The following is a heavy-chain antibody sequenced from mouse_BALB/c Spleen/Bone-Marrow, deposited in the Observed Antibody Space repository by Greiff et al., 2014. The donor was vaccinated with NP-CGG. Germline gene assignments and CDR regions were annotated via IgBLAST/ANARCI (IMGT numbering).Heavy chain of an antibody. D-gene: IGHD2-4*01. V-gene: IGHV7-3*02. Sequence: EVQGVESGGGLVQPGGSLRLSCALSGFTFTDYYMSWVRQPPGKALEWLGFIRNKAKGYTTEYSASVKGRFTISRDNSQSTLYLQMNTLRAEDSATYYCARDINYDIYWYFDVWGAGTTVTVSS. CDR2: IRNKAKGYTT. CDR1: GFTFTDYY. CDR3: ARDINYDIYWYFDV. J-gene: IGHJ1*01.